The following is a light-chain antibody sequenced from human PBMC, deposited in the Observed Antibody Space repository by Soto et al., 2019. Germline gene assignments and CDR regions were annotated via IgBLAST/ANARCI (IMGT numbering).Light chain of an antibody. CDR1: QSISSW. CDR2: DAS. J-gene: IGKJ2*01. V-gene: IGKV1-5*01. Sequence: QITQCPSTLSASVGDRVTITCRASQSISSWLAWYQQKPGKAPKLLIYDASSLESGVPSRFSGSGSGTEFTLTISSLQPDDFATYYCQQYNSYPSTFGQRTKLDIK. CDR3: QQYNSYPST.